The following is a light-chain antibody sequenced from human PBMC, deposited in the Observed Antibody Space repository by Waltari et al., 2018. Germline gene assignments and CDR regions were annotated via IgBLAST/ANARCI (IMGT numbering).Light chain of an antibody. CDR3: QSADSSGSYVG. CDR2: KDS. Sequence: SYELTHPPSLSVSPGQTARITYSGDALPKKYASWYQQKPGQAPVLVIDKDSERPSGIPERFSGSSSGTTVTLTISGVQAEDESDYYCQSADSSGSYVGFGGGTKLTVL. J-gene: IGLJ2*01. V-gene: IGLV3-25*03. CDR1: ALPKKY.